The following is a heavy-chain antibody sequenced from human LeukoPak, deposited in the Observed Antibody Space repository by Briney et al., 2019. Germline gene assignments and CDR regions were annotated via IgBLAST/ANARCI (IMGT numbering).Heavy chain of an antibody. D-gene: IGHD6-6*01. CDR3: ATDQDSSSSSPFDY. J-gene: IGHJ4*02. CDR1: GFTFSSYG. V-gene: IGHV3-30*02. CDR2: IRYDGSNK. Sequence: GGSLRLSCAASGFTFSSYGMHWVRQAPGKGLEGVAFIRYDGSNKYYADSVKGRFTISRDNSKNTLYLQMNSMRAEDTAVYYCATDQDSSSSSPFDYWGPGTLVTVSS.